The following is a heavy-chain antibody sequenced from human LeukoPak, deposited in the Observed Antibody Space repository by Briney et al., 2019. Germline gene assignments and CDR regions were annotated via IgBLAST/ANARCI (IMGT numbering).Heavy chain of an antibody. V-gene: IGHV4-39*01. CDR1: GGPISSSSYY. D-gene: IGHD4-17*01. J-gene: IGHJ6*02. CDR3: ARTTVTPPDYYYYGMDV. CDR2: IYYSGST. Sequence: SETLSLTCTVSGGPISSSSYYWGWIRQPPGKGLEWIGSIYYSGSTYYNPSLKSRVTISVDTSKNQFSLKLSSVTAADTAVYYCARTTVTPPDYYYYGMDVWGQGTTVTVSS.